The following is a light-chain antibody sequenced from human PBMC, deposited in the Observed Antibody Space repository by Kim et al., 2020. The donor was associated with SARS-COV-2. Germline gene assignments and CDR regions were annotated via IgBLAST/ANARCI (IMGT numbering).Light chain of an antibody. J-gene: IGLJ3*02. V-gene: IGLV1-40*01. CDR2: GNS. Sequence: QSVLTQPPSVSGAPGQRVTISCTGSSSNIGAGYDVHWYQQLPGTAPKLLIYGNSNRPSGVPDRFSGSKSGTSASLAITGLQAEDEADYYCQSYDSSLIGSVFGGGTQRTVL. CDR1: SSNIGAGYD. CDR3: QSYDSSLIGSV.